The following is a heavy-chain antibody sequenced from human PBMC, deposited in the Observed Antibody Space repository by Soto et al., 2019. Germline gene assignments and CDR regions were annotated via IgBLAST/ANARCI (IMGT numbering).Heavy chain of an antibody. D-gene: IGHD4-17*01. CDR1: GGSFSGYY. J-gene: IGHJ4*02. CDR3: ARGRRTTVTIDY. V-gene: IGHV4-34*01. CDR2: INHSGST. Sequence: SETLSLTCAVYGGSFSGYYWSWIRQPPGKGLEWIGEINHSGSTNYNPPLKSRVTISVDTSKNQFSLKLSSVTAADTAVYYCARGRRTTVTIDYWGQGTLVTVSS.